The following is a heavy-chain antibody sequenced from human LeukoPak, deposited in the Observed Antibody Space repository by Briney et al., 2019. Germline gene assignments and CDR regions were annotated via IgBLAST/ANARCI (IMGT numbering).Heavy chain of an antibody. Sequence: SQTLSLTCAISGDSVSSYSAAWSWIRQSPGKGLERIGSIYYSGSTYYTPSLKSRVTISVDTSKNQFPLKLSSVTAADTAVYYCARHSRSGYSGYENAFDIWGQGTMVTVSS. J-gene: IGHJ3*02. CDR1: GDSVSSYSAA. CDR2: IYYSGST. CDR3: ARHSRSGYSGYENAFDI. D-gene: IGHD5-12*01. V-gene: IGHV4-30-2*03.